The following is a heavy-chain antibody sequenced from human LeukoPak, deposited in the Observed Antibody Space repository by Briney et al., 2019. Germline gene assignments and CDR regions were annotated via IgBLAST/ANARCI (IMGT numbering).Heavy chain of an antibody. CDR3: ARLNPGGYTRTNYFDP. CDR1: GYSISSGYF. D-gene: IGHD3-22*01. J-gene: IGHJ5*02. V-gene: IGHV4-38-2*02. CDR2: FYHSGIT. Sequence: SETLSLTCTVSGYSISSGYFWGWIRQPPGKGLEWIGSFYHSGITYYNPSLKSRVTISVDTSKNQFSLKIYSVTAADTAIYYCARLNPGGYTRTNYFDPWGQGTQVTVSS.